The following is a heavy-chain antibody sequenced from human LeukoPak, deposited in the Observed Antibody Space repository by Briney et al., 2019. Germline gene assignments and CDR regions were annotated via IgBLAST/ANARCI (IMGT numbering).Heavy chain of an antibody. CDR1: GGTFSSYA. J-gene: IGHJ4*02. CDR3: ARARPQEYYFDY. V-gene: IGHV1-69*13. Sequence: SVKVSCKASGGTFSSYAISWVRQAPGQGLEWMGGIIPIFGTANYAQKFQGRVTITADESTSTAYMELSSLRSEDTAVYYCARARPQEYYFDYWGQGTLVTVSS. CDR2: IIPIFGTA.